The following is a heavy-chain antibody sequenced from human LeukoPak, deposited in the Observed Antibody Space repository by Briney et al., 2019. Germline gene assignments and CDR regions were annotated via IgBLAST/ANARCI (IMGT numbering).Heavy chain of an antibody. CDR1: GFTFSSYA. D-gene: IGHD6-13*01. Sequence: GGTLRLSCAASGFTFSSYAMSWVRQAPGKGLEWVSAISGSGGSTYYADSVKGRFTISRDNSKNTLYLQMNSLRAEDTAVYYCAKDGEQQLFHFDYWGQGTLVTVSS. CDR2: ISGSGGST. CDR3: AKDGEQQLFHFDY. J-gene: IGHJ4*02. V-gene: IGHV3-23*01.